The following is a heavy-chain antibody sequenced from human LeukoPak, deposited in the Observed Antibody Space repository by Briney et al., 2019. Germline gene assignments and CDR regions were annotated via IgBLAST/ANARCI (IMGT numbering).Heavy chain of an antibody. D-gene: IGHD4-11*01. CDR1: GFTFSSYS. Sequence: GGSLRLSCAASGFTFSSYSMNWVRQAPGKGLEWVSSISSDSSYIYYADSVKGRFTISRDNAKKSLYLQMNSLRAEDTAVYYCARAGSNFAWFDPWGQGTLVTVSS. J-gene: IGHJ5*02. V-gene: IGHV3-21*03. CDR2: ISSDSSYI. CDR3: ARAGSNFAWFDP.